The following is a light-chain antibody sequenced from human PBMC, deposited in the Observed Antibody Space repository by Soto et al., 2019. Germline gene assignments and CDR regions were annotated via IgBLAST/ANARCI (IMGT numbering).Light chain of an antibody. CDR1: QSVTSNY. J-gene: IGKJ1*01. CDR2: GAS. Sequence: EIVLTQSPGTLFLSPGERATLSCRASQSVTSNYLAWYQQKPGQAPSLLIYGASARAAGIPDRFSGSGTGTDFALTISGLEPEDFAVYFCQQYASSPWTFGQGTKVDIK. CDR3: QQYASSPWT. V-gene: IGKV3-20*01.